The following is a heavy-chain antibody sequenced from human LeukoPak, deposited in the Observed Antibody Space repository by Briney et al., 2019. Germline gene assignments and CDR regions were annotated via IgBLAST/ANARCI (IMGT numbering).Heavy chain of an antibody. CDR3: ARDRAMIVERGYYFDY. CDR2: IYYSGST. D-gene: IGHD3-22*01. J-gene: IGHJ4*02. V-gene: IGHV4-39*07. CDR1: GGSISSSSYY. Sequence: PSETLSLTCTVSGGSISSSSYYWGWIRQPPGKGLEWIGSIYYSGSTYYNPSLKSRVTISVDTSKNQFFLKLSSVTAADTAVYYCARDRAMIVERGYYFDYWGQGTLVTVSS.